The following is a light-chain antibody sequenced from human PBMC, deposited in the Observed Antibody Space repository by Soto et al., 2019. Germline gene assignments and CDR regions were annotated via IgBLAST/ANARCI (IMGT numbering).Light chain of an antibody. J-gene: IGKJ1*01. CDR2: HAS. V-gene: IGKV1-5*02. Sequence: DLQMTQSPSTLPASVGDRVTIICRASQSISNLLAWYQQKPGTAPKVLIYHASNLQSGVPSRFSGSGSGTEFTLTISSLQPDDFATYYCQQDNSYSFGQGTKVDIK. CDR1: QSISNL. CDR3: QQDNSYS.